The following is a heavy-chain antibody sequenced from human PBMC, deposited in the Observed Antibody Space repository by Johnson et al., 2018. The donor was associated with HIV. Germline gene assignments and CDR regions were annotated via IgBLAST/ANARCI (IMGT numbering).Heavy chain of an antibody. V-gene: IGHV3-13*01. J-gene: IGHJ3*02. D-gene: IGHD3-3*01. Sequence: VQLVESGGGLVQSGRSLRLSCVASGFTFEDYAMHWVRQAPGKGLEWVSGIGITGDTYYAGSVKGRFTISRDHAKNSLYLQMNSLTAGDMAVYYCARGSVFDIWGRGTMVTVSS. CDR1: GFTFEDYA. CDR3: ARGSVFDI. CDR2: IGITGDT.